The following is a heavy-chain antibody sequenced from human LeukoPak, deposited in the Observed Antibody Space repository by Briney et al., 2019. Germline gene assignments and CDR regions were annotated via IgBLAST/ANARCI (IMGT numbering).Heavy chain of an antibody. V-gene: IGHV3-48*03. CDR2: ISSSGSTI. CDR3: ARDLILSKGY. Sequence: GGSLRLSCAASGFTFSSYEMNWVRQAPGKGLEWVSYISSSGSTIYYADSVKGRFTISRDNAKNSLYLQMNSLRAEDTAVYYCARDLILSKGYWGQGTLVTVPS. CDR1: GFTFSSYE. J-gene: IGHJ4*02.